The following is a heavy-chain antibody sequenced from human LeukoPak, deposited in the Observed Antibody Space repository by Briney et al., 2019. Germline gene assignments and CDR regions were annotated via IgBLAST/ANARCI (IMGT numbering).Heavy chain of an antibody. Sequence: GGSLRLSCAASGFTVSSKYMNWVRQAPGKGLEWVSYIGSSGSTVYYADSVKGRFTISRDNAKNSLYLQMNSLRDEDTAVYYCARDTLVYADSPDAFDIWGQGTMVTVSS. V-gene: IGHV3-48*02. D-gene: IGHD4-17*01. J-gene: IGHJ3*02. CDR2: IGSSGSTV. CDR3: ARDTLVYADSPDAFDI. CDR1: GFTVSSKY.